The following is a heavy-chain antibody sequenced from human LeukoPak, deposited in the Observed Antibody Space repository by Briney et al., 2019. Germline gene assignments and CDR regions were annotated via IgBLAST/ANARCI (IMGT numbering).Heavy chain of an antibody. Sequence: PLGGSLRLSCAASGFIFNNYWMHWVRQAPGKGLEWVSAINAYHGTYDADSVRGRFTISRDNSKNTLYLQMNDLRAEDTAVYYCAKATEGVRGNFLFDCWGQGALVTVSS. CDR3: AKATEGVRGNFLFDC. CDR1: GFIFNNYW. J-gene: IGHJ4*02. CDR2: INAYHGT. D-gene: IGHD2-8*01. V-gene: IGHV3-23*01.